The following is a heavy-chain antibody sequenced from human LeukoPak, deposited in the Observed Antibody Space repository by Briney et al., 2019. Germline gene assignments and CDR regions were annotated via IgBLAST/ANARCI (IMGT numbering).Heavy chain of an antibody. CDR2: IWYDGSNK. CDR3: ANAGGSSVDAFDI. J-gene: IGHJ3*02. Sequence: GRSLRLSCAASGFTFSSYGMHWVRQAPGKGLEWVAVIWYDGSNKYYADSVKGRFTISRDNSKNTLYLQMNSLRAEDTAVYYCANAGGSSVDAFDIWGQGTMVTVSS. CDR1: GFTFSSYG. D-gene: IGHD6-6*01. V-gene: IGHV3-33*06.